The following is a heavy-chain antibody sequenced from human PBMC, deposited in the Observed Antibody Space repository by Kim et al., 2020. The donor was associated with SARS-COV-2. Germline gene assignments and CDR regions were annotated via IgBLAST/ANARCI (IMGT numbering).Heavy chain of an antibody. J-gene: IGHJ4*02. V-gene: IGHV4-31*07. Sequence: SETLSLTCTVSGGSITSGPYYWTWIRQSPGGGLEFIGYIYRSGDTYYNPSLQSQVTMSVDTSENRFSLNLVSVTAADTAVYFCCHGDLYYFSSWGRGTLVTVSS. CDR1: GGSITSGPYY. CDR3: CHGDLYYFSS. CDR2: IYRSGDT. D-gene: IGHD4-17*01.